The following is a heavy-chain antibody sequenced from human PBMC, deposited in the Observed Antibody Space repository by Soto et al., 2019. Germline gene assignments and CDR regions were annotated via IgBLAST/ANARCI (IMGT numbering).Heavy chain of an antibody. CDR2: INAGNGNT. CDR3: SRDLGGWPDY. V-gene: IGHV1-3*01. CDR1: GYTFASYA. Sequence: QVQLVQSGAEVKMPGASVKVSSKATGYTFASYAMHWVRQAPGQRLEWMGWINAGNGNTKYSQKFQGRVTITRDTSASTAYMELSSLRSEATAVYYCSRDLGGWPDYWGQGTLVTVSS. J-gene: IGHJ4*02. D-gene: IGHD2-15*01.